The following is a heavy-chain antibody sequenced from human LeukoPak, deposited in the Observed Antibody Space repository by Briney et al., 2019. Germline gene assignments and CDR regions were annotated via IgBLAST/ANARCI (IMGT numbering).Heavy chain of an antibody. Sequence: SVRVSCKASGGTFSSYAISWVRQAPGQGLEWMGGIIPIFGTANYAQKFQGRVTITADESTSTAYMELSSLRSEDTAVYYCARGSLGAGFAIDYWGQGTLVTVSS. V-gene: IGHV1-69*13. CDR2: IIPIFGTA. CDR3: ARGSLGAGFAIDY. J-gene: IGHJ4*02. CDR1: GGTFSSYA. D-gene: IGHD3-10*01.